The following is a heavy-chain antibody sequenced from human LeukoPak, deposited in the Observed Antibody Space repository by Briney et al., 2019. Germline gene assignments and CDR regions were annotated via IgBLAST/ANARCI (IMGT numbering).Heavy chain of an antibody. CDR3: ARSVKMPTIVH. Sequence: ASVKVSCKASGYTITSYYMHWVRQAPGQGLEWMGIINPRGGSTSYAQKFQGRVPMTRDTSTSTVYMELSSLRSEDTAVYYCARSVKMPTIVHWGQGTLVTVSS. CDR1: GYTITSYY. V-gene: IGHV1-46*03. D-gene: IGHD5-24*01. J-gene: IGHJ4*02. CDR2: INPRGGST.